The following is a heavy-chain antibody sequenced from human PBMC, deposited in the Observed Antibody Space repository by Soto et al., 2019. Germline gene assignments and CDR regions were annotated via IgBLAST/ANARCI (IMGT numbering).Heavy chain of an antibody. Sequence: EVQLLESGGGLVQPGGSLRLSCAASGFTFSSYAMRWVRQAPVKGLEWVSAISGSGGSTYYADSVKGRFTISRDNSKNTLYLQMNSLRAEDTAVSYCARRGSGSYSDYWCQGTLVTVSS. CDR1: GFTFSSYA. V-gene: IGHV3-23*01. D-gene: IGHD1-26*01. J-gene: IGHJ4*02. CDR2: ISGSGGST. CDR3: ARRGSGSYSDY.